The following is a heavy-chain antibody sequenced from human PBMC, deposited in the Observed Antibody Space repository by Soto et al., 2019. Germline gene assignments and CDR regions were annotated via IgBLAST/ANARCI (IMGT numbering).Heavy chain of an antibody. V-gene: IGHV1-58*02. CDR3: AARILGYCSGGSCYDFDY. Sequence: SVKVSCKASGFTFTSSAMQWVRQARGQRLEWIGWIVVGSGNTNYAQKFQERVTITRDMSTSTAYMELSSLRSEDTAVYYCAARILGYCSGGSCYDFDYWGQGTLVTVSS. CDR2: IVVGSGNT. CDR1: GFTFTSSA. D-gene: IGHD2-15*01. J-gene: IGHJ4*02.